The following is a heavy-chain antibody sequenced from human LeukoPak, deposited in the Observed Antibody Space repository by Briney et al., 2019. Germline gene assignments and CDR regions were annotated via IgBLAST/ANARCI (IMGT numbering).Heavy chain of an antibody. Sequence: GSLRLSCAASGFTFSSYSMNWVRQAPGKGLEWVSSISSSSSYIYYADSVKGRFTISRDNAKNSLYLQMNSLRAEDTAVYYCARSITMVRGVIITPSWFDPWGQGTLVTVSS. CDR3: ARSITMVRGVIITPSWFDP. CDR1: GFTFSSYS. CDR2: ISSSSSYI. V-gene: IGHV3-21*01. D-gene: IGHD3-10*01. J-gene: IGHJ5*02.